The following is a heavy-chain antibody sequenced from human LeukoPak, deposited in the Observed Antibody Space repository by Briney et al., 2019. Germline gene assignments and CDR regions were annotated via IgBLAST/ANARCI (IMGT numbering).Heavy chain of an antibody. D-gene: IGHD6-13*01. J-gene: IGHJ3*02. Sequence: PGGSLRLSCAASGFTFNIYSMNWVRQAPGKGLEWVSRITSSSHYIYADSVKGRFTISRDNAKNSLYLQMNSLRAEDTAVYYCARQGYSSSWYYAFDIWGQGTMVTVSS. CDR1: GFTFNIYS. V-gene: IGHV3-21*01. CDR2: ITSSSHYI. CDR3: ARQGYSSSWYYAFDI.